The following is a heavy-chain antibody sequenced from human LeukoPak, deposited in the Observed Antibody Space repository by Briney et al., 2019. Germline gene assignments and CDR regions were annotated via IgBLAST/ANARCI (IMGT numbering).Heavy chain of an antibody. CDR1: GFTVSDNY. V-gene: IGHV3-53*05. CDR2: ISGGGST. J-gene: IGHJ4*02. Sequence: GGSLRLSCAASGFTVSDNYTSWVRQAPGKGLEWVSAISGGGSTYYADSVKGRFIISRDNSKNTLSLQMNSLRAGDTAVYYCAKSYYYHSGSFDYWGQGTLVTVSS. CDR3: AKSYYYHSGSFDY. D-gene: IGHD3-10*01.